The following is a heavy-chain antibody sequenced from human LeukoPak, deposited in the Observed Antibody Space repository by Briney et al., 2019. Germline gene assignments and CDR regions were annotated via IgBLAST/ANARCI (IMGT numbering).Heavy chain of an antibody. D-gene: IGHD3-10*01. CDR2: ISSSGSTI. CDR3: ARSEDMVRGVIHYYYYGMDV. Sequence: PGGSLRLSCTASGFTFSDYYMSWIRQAPGKGLEWVSYISSSGSTIYYADSVKGRFTISRDNAKNSLYLRMNSLRAEDTAVYYWARSEDMVRGVIHYYYYGMDVWGKGTTVPVSS. CDR1: GFTFSDYY. J-gene: IGHJ6*04. V-gene: IGHV3-11*01.